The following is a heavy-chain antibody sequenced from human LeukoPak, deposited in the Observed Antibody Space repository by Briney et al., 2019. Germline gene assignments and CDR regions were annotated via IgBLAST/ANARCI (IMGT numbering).Heavy chain of an antibody. V-gene: IGHV3-33*06. Sequence: PGGSLRLSCAASGFTFSSYGMHWVRQAPGKGLEWVAVIWYDGSNKYYADSVKGRFTISRDNSKNTLYLQMNSLRAEDTAVYYCAKVYCSSTSCPLDYWGQGTLVTVSS. CDR1: GFTFSSYG. J-gene: IGHJ4*02. CDR2: IWYDGSNK. D-gene: IGHD2-2*01. CDR3: AKVYCSSTSCPLDY.